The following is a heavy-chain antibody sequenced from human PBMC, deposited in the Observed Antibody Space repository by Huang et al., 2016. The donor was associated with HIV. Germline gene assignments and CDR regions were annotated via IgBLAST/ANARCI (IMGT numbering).Heavy chain of an antibody. D-gene: IGHD5-18*01. Sequence: QVQLVESGGGVVQPGRSRRLSCAASGFPFNNHSMHWVRQAPGKGRDGVAVISNDGSNNYYADSVKGRFTISRDSSKSTLFLHMTSLRTEDTAVYYCARAKDTWDAYDIWGQGTMVIVSS. CDR3: ARAKDTWDAYDI. V-gene: IGHV3-30-3*01. CDR1: GFPFNNHS. CDR2: ISNDGSNN. J-gene: IGHJ3*02.